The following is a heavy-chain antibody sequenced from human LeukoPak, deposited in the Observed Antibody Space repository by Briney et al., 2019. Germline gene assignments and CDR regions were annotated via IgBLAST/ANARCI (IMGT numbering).Heavy chain of an antibody. CDR3: ARGRPPNVDTAVGAPNYYYMDV. CDR2: INHSGST. Sequence: SETLSLTCAVYGGSFSGYYWSWIRQPPGKGLEWIGEINHSGSTNYNPSLKSRVTISVDTSKNQFSLKLSSVTAADTAVYYSARGRPPNVDTAVGAPNYYYMDVWGKGTTVTVSS. D-gene: IGHD5-18*01. J-gene: IGHJ6*03. V-gene: IGHV4-34*01. CDR1: GGSFSGYY.